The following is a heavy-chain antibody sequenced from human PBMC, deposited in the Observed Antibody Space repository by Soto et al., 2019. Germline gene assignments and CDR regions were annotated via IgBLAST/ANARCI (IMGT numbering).Heavy chain of an antibody. D-gene: IGHD6-6*01. V-gene: IGHV1-69*12. J-gene: IGHJ4*02. CDR3: ARAHLPYSSSSARDY. CDR1: GVTFSSYA. Sequence: QVQLVQSGAEVKKPGSSVKVSCKASGVTFSSYAISWVRQAPGQGLEWMGGIIPIFGTANYAQKFQCRVTITADEATSTAYMELGRRRSEYTAVYYCARAHLPYSSSSARDYWGQGTLVTVSS. CDR2: IIPIFGTA.